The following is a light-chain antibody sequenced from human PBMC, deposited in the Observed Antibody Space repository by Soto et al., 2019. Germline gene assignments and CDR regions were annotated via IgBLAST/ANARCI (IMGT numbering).Light chain of an antibody. V-gene: IGKV3-15*01. Sequence: ETVMTQSPGTLSVSPGGRVTLSCRASQSISNNLAWYQQRSGQAPRLLIDGASTRAPGVPARFSGSGSGTDFTLTISSLQSEDFAVYYCQQYNNWPPVTFGQGTRLEIK. CDR1: QSISNN. CDR3: QQYNNWPPVT. J-gene: IGKJ5*01. CDR2: GAS.